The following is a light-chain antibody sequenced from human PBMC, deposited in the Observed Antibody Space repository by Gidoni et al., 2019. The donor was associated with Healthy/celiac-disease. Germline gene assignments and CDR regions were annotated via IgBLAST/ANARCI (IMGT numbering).Light chain of an antibody. CDR3: QQYGSLFT. Sequence: EIVLTQSPGTLSLSPGERATLSCRASQSVSSSSLAWYQQKPGQAPRLLIYGASSRATGIPDRFSASGSGTDFTLTINRLEPEDFAVYYCQQYGSLFTFGPGTKVDIK. J-gene: IGKJ3*01. CDR1: QSVSSSS. CDR2: GAS. V-gene: IGKV3-20*01.